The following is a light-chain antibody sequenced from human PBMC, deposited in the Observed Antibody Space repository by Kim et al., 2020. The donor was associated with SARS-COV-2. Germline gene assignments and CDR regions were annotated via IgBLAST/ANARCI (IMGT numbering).Light chain of an antibody. V-gene: IGLV1-44*01. Sequence: GQRVTISCSGSSSTIASNTVNWYQQVPGTAPKLLISNNEQRPSGVPDRFSASKSGTSASLAINGLQSEDDSHYYCAAWDDSLNGLLFGGGTQLTVL. CDR2: NNE. CDR3: AAWDDSLNGLL. J-gene: IGLJ2*01. CDR1: SSTIASNT.